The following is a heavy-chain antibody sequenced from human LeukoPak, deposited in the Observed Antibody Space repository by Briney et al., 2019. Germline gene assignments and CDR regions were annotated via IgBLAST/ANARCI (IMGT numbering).Heavy chain of an antibody. CDR2: IYPRDSDT. J-gene: IGHJ3*02. Sequence: GESLKISCKGSGYSFTSYWVAWVREMPGKGLEWMAIIYPRDSDTSYSPSFQGQVTISADKSIHTAYLQWSGLKASDTAVYYCARHVTTASAARGFDIWGQGTMVTVSS. CDR1: GYSFTSYW. CDR3: ARHVTTASAARGFDI. V-gene: IGHV5-51*01. D-gene: IGHD1-14*01.